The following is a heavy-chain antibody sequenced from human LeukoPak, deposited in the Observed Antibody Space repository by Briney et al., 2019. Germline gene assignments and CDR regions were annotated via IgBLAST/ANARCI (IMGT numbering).Heavy chain of an antibody. CDR2: IYFTGST. V-gene: IGHV4-59*11. CDR3: ARGGWSPRS. J-gene: IGHJ4*02. D-gene: IGHD2-8*01. CDR1: GDSITNHY. Sequence: SETLSLTCTVSGDSITNHYWSWIRQPPGKGLKWIGYIYFTGSTNYDPSLKSRVTISLDTSKNQFSLRLTSVTTADTAMYYCARGGWSPRSWGQGALVTVSS.